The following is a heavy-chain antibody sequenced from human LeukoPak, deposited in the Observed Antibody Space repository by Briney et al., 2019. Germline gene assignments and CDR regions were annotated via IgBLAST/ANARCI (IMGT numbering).Heavy chain of an antibody. CDR2: INPSGGST. CDR3: ARDRKLANFFDY. V-gene: IGHV1-46*01. J-gene: IGHJ4*02. Sequence: ASVKVSCKASGYTFTNCYMHWVRQAPGQGLEWMGIINPSGGSTRYAQKFQGRVTMASDTSTSTVYMELSSLRSEDTAVYYCARDRKLANFFDYWGQGTLVTVPS. D-gene: IGHD1-14*01. CDR1: GYTFTNCY.